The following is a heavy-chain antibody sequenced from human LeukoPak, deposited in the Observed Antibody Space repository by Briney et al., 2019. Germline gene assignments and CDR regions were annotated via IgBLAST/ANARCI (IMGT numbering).Heavy chain of an antibody. CDR3: ARDASLQMGAFDV. J-gene: IGHJ3*01. CDR2: IYHSGST. V-gene: IGHV4-4*02. Sequence: PSGTLSLTCAVSGGSISSSDWWTWVRQPPGEGLELIGEIYHSGSTKYNPSLKSRVTISVDKSKNQFSLKVSSGTAADTAVYYCARDASLQMGAFDVWGQGTMVTVSS. D-gene: IGHD1-1*01. CDR1: GGSISSSDW.